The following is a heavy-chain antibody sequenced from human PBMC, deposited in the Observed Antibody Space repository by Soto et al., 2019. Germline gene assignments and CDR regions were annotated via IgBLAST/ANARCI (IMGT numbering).Heavy chain of an antibody. D-gene: IGHD3-22*01. CDR3: ARRGTMIVSNYYGMDV. CDR1: GYSFTSYW. Sequence: GESLKISCKGSGYSFTSYWISWVRQMPGKGLEWMGRIDPSDSYTNYSPSFQGHVTISADKSISTAYLQWSSLKASDTAMYYCARRGTMIVSNYYGMDVWGQGTTVTVS. J-gene: IGHJ6*02. V-gene: IGHV5-10-1*01. CDR2: IDPSDSYT.